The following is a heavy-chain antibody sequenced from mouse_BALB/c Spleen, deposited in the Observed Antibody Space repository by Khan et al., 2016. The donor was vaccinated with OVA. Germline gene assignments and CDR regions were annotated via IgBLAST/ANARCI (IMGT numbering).Heavy chain of an antibody. CDR1: GYTFPSYT. CDR2: INPSNDYI. V-gene: IGHV1-4*01. J-gene: IGHJ3*01. Sequence: QVPLQQSGAELARPGASVKMSCKASGYTFPSYTMHWVKQRPGQGLEWIGYINPSNDYINYNQKFKNKATLTADKSSSTAYIQLSSLTSEDSAVEYCAREGAYYRYDGGFAYGGQGTRVTVSA. D-gene: IGHD2-14*01. CDR3: AREGAYYRYDGGFAY.